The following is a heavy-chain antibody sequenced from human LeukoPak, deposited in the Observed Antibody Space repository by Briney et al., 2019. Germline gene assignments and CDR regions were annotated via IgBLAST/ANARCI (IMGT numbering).Heavy chain of an antibody. CDR1: GYTFTSYD. V-gene: IGHV1-8*01. CDR2: MNPNNGNT. J-gene: IGHJ3*02. CDR3: AVGVLYSGHEWAFDI. Sequence: ASVKVSCKASGYTFTSYDINWVRQATGQGLEWMGWMNPNNGNTGNAQKFQGRATMTRITSISTAYMELSSLRSEDTAVYYCAVGVLYSGHEWAFDIWGQGTMVTVSS. D-gene: IGHD5-12*01.